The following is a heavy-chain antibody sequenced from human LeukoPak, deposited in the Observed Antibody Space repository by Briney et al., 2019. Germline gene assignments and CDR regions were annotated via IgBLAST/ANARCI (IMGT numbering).Heavy chain of an antibody. J-gene: IGHJ6*03. CDR2: IRSKANSYAT. V-gene: IGHV3-73*01. CDR1: GFTFSGSA. Sequence: GGSLRLSCAASGFTFSGSAMHWVRQASGKGLEWVGRIRSKANSYATVYAASVKGRFTISRDDSKNTAYLQMNSLKTEDTAVYYCTRTSDILTGYTPREAYYYYHMDVWGKGTTVTISS. CDR3: TRTSDILTGYTPREAYYYYHMDV. D-gene: IGHD3-9*01.